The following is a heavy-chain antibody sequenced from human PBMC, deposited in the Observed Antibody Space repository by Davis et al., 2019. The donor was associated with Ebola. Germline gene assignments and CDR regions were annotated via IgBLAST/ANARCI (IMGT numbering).Heavy chain of an antibody. CDR2: ISYDGSNR. V-gene: IGHV3-30*18. J-gene: IGHJ4*02. Sequence: GGSLRLSCAATGFTFSNYGMHWVRQAPGKGLEWVAVISYDGSNRYYADSVKGRFTISRDNSKNTLYLQMNSLRAEDTAVYYCAKDLRLSFDYWGQGTLVTVSS. D-gene: IGHD6-6*01. CDR1: GFTFSNYG. CDR3: AKDLRLSFDY.